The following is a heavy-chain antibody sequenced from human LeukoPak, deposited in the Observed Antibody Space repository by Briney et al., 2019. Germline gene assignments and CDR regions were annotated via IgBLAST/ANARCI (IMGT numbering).Heavy chain of an antibody. Sequence: PSETLSLTCTVSGGSISSYYWSWIRQPPGKGLEWIAYIYHSGSTNYNPSLTSRVTISVDTSKNQFSLKLSSVTAADTAVYYCARSYDYWSGYYDYGGQGTLVTVSS. J-gene: IGHJ4*02. D-gene: IGHD3-3*01. CDR3: ARSYDYWSGYYDY. V-gene: IGHV4-59*01. CDR2: IYHSGST. CDR1: GGSISSYY.